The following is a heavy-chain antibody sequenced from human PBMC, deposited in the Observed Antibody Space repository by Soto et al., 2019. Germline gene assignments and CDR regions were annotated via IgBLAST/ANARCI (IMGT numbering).Heavy chain of an antibody. D-gene: IGHD1-20*01. V-gene: IGHV5-51*01. CDR2: INPRDSDT. CDR3: ARLKYNWNENWFDP. J-gene: IGHJ5*02. Sequence: PVESLKISCEGSGYSFSMYWIAWVRQMPGKGLEWMGIINPRDSDTRYSPAFQGQVSISADKSINTAYLQWSSLKASDTAMYYCARLKYNWNENWFDPWGQGTLVTVS. CDR1: GYSFSMYW.